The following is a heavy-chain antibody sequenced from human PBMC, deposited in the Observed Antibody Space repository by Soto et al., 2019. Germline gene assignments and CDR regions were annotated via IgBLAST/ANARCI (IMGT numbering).Heavy chain of an antibody. J-gene: IGHJ4*02. CDR2: LTGGTAT. Sequence: GGPLRLSCAVSGFTFTNNWIHWVRQAPGKGLLWVSRLTGGTATGYADSVRGRFTISGDAAKNTLYLQMNDLRAEDTAVYYCTTVFDYWGRGTLVTVSS. V-gene: IGHV3-74*01. D-gene: IGHD1-1*01. CDR1: GFTFTNNW. CDR3: TTVFDY.